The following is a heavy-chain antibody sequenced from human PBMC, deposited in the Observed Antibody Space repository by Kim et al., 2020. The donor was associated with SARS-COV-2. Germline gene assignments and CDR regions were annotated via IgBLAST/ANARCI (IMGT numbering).Heavy chain of an antibody. Sequence: GGSLRLSCAASGFTFSDYYMTWIRQAPGKGLEWVSYISSSGSYVNYADSVKGRFTISRDNAKNSLYLQMSSLRAEDTALYYCARVSFGDLSAYYFDFWG. CDR3: ARVSFGDLSAYYFDF. D-gene: IGHD3-10*01. J-gene: IGHJ4*01. V-gene: IGHV3-11*04. CDR2: ISSSGSYV. CDR1: GFTFSDYY.